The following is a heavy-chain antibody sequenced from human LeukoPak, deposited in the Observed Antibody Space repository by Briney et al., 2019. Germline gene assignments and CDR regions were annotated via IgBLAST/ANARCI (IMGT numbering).Heavy chain of an antibody. D-gene: IGHD2-2*01. J-gene: IGHJ3*02. V-gene: IGHV4-39*07. CDR1: GGSLSSSSYY. Sequence: SETLSLTCTVSGGSLSSSSYYWGWIRQPPGKGLEWIGSIYYSGSTYYNPSLKSRVTMSVDTSKNQFSLRLSSVTAADTAVYYCARGEYQLLQGAFDIWGQGTMVTVSS. CDR2: IYYSGST. CDR3: ARGEYQLLQGAFDI.